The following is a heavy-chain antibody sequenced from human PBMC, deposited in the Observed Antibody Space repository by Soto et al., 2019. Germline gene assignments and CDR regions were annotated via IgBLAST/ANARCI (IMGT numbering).Heavy chain of an antibody. V-gene: IGHV4-31*03. D-gene: IGHD3-10*01. Sequence: TLSLTCTVSGGSISSGGYYWSWIRQHPGKGLEWIGYIYYSGSTYYNPSLKSRVTISVDTSKNQFSLKLSSVPAADTAVYYCARGRRHYYGSGSYAPDYYGMDVGGQGTKVTVSS. J-gene: IGHJ6*02. CDR2: IYYSGST. CDR3: ARGRRHYYGSGSYAPDYYGMDV. CDR1: GGSISSGGYY.